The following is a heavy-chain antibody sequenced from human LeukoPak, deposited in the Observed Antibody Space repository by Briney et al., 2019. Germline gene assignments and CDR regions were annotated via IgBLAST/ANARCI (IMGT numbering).Heavy chain of an antibody. J-gene: IGHJ4*02. CDR3: ARLSPTSGGDY. CDR1: GYSFTSYW. Sequence: GESLKISCKGSGYSFTSYWIGWVRQMPGKGLEWMGIIYPGDPDTRYSPSLQGQLTISADKSISTAYLQWSSLKASDTAMYYCARLSPTSGGDYWGQGTLVTVSS. CDR2: IYPGDPDT. V-gene: IGHV5-51*01. D-gene: IGHD2-15*01.